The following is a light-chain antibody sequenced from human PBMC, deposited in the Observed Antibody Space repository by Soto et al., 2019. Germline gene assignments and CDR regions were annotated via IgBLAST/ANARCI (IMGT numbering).Light chain of an antibody. CDR3: QHYNNWPLT. Sequence: EIVMTQSPATLSVSPGERATLSCRASQSVSNNLAWYQQKAGQAPRLLIYGASTRATGIPARFSGSGSGTKFTLTISSLQSEDFAVYYCQHYNNWPLTFGGGTKVEIK. J-gene: IGKJ4*01. V-gene: IGKV3-15*01. CDR1: QSVSNN. CDR2: GAS.